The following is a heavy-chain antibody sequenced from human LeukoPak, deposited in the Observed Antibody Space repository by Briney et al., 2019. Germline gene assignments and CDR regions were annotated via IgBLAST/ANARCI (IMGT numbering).Heavy chain of an antibody. J-gene: IGHJ4*02. CDR2: MNTRGTT. CDR3: ARHDSRGGSYDY. D-gene: IGHD1-26*01. V-gene: IGHV4-4*08. Sequence: SETLSLTCTVSGVSISSYFWSWIRQPPGKGLECIAYMNTRGTTSYNPSLKSRVTISVDTTKNQFSLKLDSVTPADTAVYYCARHDSRGGSYDYWGQGTLVTVSS. CDR1: GVSISSYF.